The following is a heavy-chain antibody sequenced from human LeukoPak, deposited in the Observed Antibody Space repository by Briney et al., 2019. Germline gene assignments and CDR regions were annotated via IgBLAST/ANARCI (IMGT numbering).Heavy chain of an antibody. J-gene: IGHJ4*02. V-gene: IGHV4-61*01. CDR1: GGSISSSSYY. Sequence: PSETLSLTCTVSGGSISSSSYYWSWIRQPPGKGLDYIGYIYSSGSTNYDPSLKSRVTIAEDTSKNQFSLRLSSVTAADTAVYYCARSYTARDDGFDYWGQGTLVTVSS. CDR3: ARSYTARDDGFDY. CDR2: IYSSGST. D-gene: IGHD5-18*01.